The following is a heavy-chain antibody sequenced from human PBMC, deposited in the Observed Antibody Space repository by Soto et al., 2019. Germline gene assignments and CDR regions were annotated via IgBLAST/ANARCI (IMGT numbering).Heavy chain of an antibody. V-gene: IGHV3-23*01. Sequence: EVQLLESGGHLVQPGGSLRLSCAASGFIFSNYAMSWVRQAPGKGLGWVSFISGSGSTTYYADSVKGRFTISRGNSKNMLYVQMNSLRAEDAAVYYCVREASSTGLHLDHWGRGTLVTVS. CDR2: ISGSGSTT. J-gene: IGHJ4*02. CDR1: GFIFSNYA. CDR3: VREASSTGLHLDH. D-gene: IGHD6-6*01.